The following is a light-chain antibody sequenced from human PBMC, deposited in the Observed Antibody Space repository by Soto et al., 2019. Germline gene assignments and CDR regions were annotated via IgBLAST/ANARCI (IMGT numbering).Light chain of an antibody. V-gene: IGKV3-11*01. CDR1: QSITTG. CDR3: HQRDTWPPLHT. CDR2: GTS. J-gene: IGKJ3*01. Sequence: EIVLTQSPATLSLSPGDRATISCRASQSITTGFAWYQQKPGQAPRLLIYGTSNRAPGIPARFSGSGSGTGFNLTISTLEPEDFAVYSYHQRDTWPPLHTFGPGTKVEFK.